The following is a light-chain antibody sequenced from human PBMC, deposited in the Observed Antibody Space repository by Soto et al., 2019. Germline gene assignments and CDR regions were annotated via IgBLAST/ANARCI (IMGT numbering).Light chain of an antibody. CDR1: QDISNY. V-gene: IGKV1-27*01. J-gene: IGKJ1*01. CDR3: QKYKSALWT. CDR2: AAS. Sequence: DIQMTQSPSSLSASVGDRVTITCRASQDISNYLAWYQQKPGKVPKVLIYAASTLQSGVPSRFSGSGSGTDFTLTISSLQPEDVATYYCQKYKSALWTFGQGTKVEIK.